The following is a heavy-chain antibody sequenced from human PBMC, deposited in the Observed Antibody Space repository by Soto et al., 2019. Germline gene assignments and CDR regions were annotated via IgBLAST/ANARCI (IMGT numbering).Heavy chain of an antibody. J-gene: IGHJ6*03. CDR1: GFTFSDYY. V-gene: IGHV3-11*06. D-gene: IGHD2-8*01. CDR2: ISSSSSYT. Sequence: GGSLRLSCAASGFTFSDYYMSWIRQAPGKGLEWVSYISSSSSYTNYADSVKGRFTISRDNAKNSLYLQMNSLRAEDTAVYYCAREGCTNGVCSPYYYYYYMDVWGKGTTVTVSS. CDR3: AREGCTNGVCSPYYYYYYMDV.